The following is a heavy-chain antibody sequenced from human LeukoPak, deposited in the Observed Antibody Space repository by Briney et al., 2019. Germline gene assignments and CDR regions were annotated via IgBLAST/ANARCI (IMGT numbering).Heavy chain of an antibody. D-gene: IGHD3-10*01. CDR2: IKQDGSEK. CDR1: GFTFSSYW. Sequence: PGGSLRLSCAASGFTFSSYWMSWVREAPGKVLEWVANIKQDGSEKYYVDSVKGRFTISRDNAKNSLYLQMNSLRAEDTAVYYCARDADYGSGSYASPVFDYWGQGTLVTVSS. V-gene: IGHV3-7*01. CDR3: ARDADYGSGSYASPVFDY. J-gene: IGHJ4*02.